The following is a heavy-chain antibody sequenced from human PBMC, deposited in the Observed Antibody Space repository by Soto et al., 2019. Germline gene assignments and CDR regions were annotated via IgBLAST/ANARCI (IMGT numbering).Heavy chain of an antibody. V-gene: IGHV2-5*01. J-gene: IGHJ3*02. CDR3: AHRQDSGSYLAWAFDI. Sequence: QITLKESGPTLVKPTQTLTLTCTFSGFSLSTSGVGVGWIRQPPGKALEWLALIYWNDDKRYSPSLKSRLTITKDTSKSQVVLTMTNMDPVDTATYYCAHRQDSGSYLAWAFDIWGQGTMVTVSS. CDR1: GFSLSTSGVG. CDR2: IYWNDDK. D-gene: IGHD1-26*01.